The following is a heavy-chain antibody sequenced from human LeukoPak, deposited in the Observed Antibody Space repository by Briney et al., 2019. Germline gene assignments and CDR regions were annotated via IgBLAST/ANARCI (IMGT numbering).Heavy chain of an antibody. CDR1: GGSCSGYY. Sequence: SETLSLTCAVYGGSCSGYYWSWIRQPPGKGLEWIGEINHSGSTNYNPSLKSRVTISVDTSKNQFSLKLSSVTAADTAVYYCARDRRGSSVPPHYYYYYYGMDVWGQGTTVTVSS. CDR2: INHSGST. V-gene: IGHV4-34*01. J-gene: IGHJ6*02. CDR3: ARDRRGSSVPPHYYYYYYGMDV. D-gene: IGHD6-6*01.